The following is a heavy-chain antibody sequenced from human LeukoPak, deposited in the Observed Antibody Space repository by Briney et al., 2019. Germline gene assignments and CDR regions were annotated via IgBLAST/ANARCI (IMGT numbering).Heavy chain of an antibody. J-gene: IGHJ4*02. Sequence: GGSLRLSCAASGFTFSSYWMHWVRQAPGKGLVWVSRINSDGRSTGYADSVKGRFTISRDNAKNSLYLQMNSLRAEDTALYYCAKAVGATTAYFDYWGQGTLVTVSS. V-gene: IGHV3-74*01. CDR1: GFTFSSYW. CDR3: AKAVGATTAYFDY. CDR2: INSDGRST. D-gene: IGHD1-26*01.